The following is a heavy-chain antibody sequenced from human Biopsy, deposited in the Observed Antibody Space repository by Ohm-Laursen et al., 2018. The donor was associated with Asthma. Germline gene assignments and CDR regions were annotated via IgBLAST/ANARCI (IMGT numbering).Heavy chain of an antibody. J-gene: IGHJ6*02. CDR3: ARGYSGSDRIVYYYSGLEV. CDR1: GDSFSNYA. Sequence: GSSVKVSCKASGDSFSNYAISWVRQAPGQGLERMGGLIPVLGTPDHAQMFGGRVTITADESTSTAYMELSSLSSEDTAVYYCARGYSGSDRIVYYYSGLEVWGQGTTVTVSS. V-gene: IGHV1-69*01. CDR2: LIPVLGTP. D-gene: IGHD5-12*01.